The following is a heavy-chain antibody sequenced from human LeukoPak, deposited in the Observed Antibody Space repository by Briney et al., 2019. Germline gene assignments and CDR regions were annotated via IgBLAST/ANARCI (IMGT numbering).Heavy chain of an antibody. CDR2: ISGSGGST. CDR1: GFTFSSYA. D-gene: IGHD3-10*01. Sequence: GGSLRLSCAASGFTFSSYAMSWVRQAPGKGLEWVSAISGSGGSTYYADSVKGRFTISRDNSKNTLYLQMNSLRAEDTAVYYCAKDEPETMVRGVTGFDYWGQGTLVTVSS. V-gene: IGHV3-23*01. J-gene: IGHJ4*02. CDR3: AKDEPETMVRGVTGFDY.